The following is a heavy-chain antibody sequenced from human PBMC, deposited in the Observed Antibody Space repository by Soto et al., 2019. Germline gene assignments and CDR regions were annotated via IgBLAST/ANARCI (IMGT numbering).Heavy chain of an antibody. V-gene: IGHV1-3*01. CDR3: ARGTAWRWTTVVTSPYFDY. CDR2: INAGNGNT. CDR1: GYTFTSYA. J-gene: IGHJ4*02. Sequence: ASVKVSCKASGYTFTSYAMHWERQAPGQRLEWMGWINAGNGNTKYSQKFQGRVTITRDTSASTAYMELSSLRSEDTAVYYCARGTAWRWTTVVTSPYFDYWGQGTLVTVSS. D-gene: IGHD4-17*01.